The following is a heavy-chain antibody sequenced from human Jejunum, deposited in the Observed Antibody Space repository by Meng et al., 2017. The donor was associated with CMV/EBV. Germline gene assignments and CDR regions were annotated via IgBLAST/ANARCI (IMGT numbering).Heavy chain of an antibody. CDR2: INNDGGTT. J-gene: IGHJ3*02. Sequence: AAAFTFSDYWMNWVRQAPGKGLVWVSRINNDGGTTVYADSVKGRFTISRDNAKNTLSLQMNSLRGEDTAVYYCAREQSSSYAFDIWGQGTVVTVSS. CDR1: AFTFSDYW. D-gene: IGHD6-6*01. CDR3: AREQSSSYAFDI. V-gene: IGHV3-74*03.